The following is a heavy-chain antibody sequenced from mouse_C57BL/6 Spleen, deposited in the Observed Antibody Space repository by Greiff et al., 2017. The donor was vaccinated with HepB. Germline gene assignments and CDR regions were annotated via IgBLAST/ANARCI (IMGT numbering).Heavy chain of an antibody. CDR3: ARDYPYAMDY. D-gene: IGHD2-4*01. J-gene: IGHJ4*01. CDR1: GYTYTSYW. V-gene: IGHV1-72*01. CDR2: IDPNSGGT. Sequence: VQLQQPGAELVKPGASVKLSCKASGYTYTSYWMHWVKQRPGRGLEWIGRIDPNSGGTKYNEKFKSKATLTVDKPSSTAYMQLSSLTSEDSAVYDCARDYPYAMDYWGQGTSVTVSS.